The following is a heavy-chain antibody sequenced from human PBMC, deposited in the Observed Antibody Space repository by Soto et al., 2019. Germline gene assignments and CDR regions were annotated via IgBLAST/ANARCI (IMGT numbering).Heavy chain of an antibody. D-gene: IGHD1-26*01. V-gene: IGHV1-8*01. CDR2: MQPSTGRT. J-gene: IGHJ4*02. Sequence: ASVKVSCKASGYSFTSLDISWVRQTAGQGLEWMGWMQPSTGRTGYAQKFQGRVTMTRDTSINTAYMELTTLTSDDTAFYYCARGVSAGVDYWGQGTLVTVSS. CDR1: GYSFTSLD. CDR3: ARGVSAGVDY.